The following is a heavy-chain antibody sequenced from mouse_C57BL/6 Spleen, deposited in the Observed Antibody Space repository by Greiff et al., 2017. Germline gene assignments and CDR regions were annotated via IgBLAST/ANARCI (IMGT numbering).Heavy chain of an antibody. CDR1: GYTFTDYN. CDR3: ARRDGSGPFYFDY. CDR2: INPNNGAT. J-gene: IGHJ2*01. Sequence: EVQLQQSGPELVKPGASVKIPCTASGYTFTDYNMDWVRQSHGKSLEWIGYINPNNGATNYNQKFKGKATLTVDKSSSTAYMELRSLTSEDTAVYYCARRDGSGPFYFDYWGQGTTLTVSS. D-gene: IGHD2-3*01. V-gene: IGHV1-18*01.